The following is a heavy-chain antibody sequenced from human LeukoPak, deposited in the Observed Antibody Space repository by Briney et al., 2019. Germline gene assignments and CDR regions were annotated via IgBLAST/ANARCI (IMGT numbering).Heavy chain of an antibody. Sequence: QSGGSLRLSCAASGFTFSGSALHWVRQASGKGLEWVGRIRGKGDSYSTAYAASVKGRFTISRDDSKNTAYLQMNSLKTEDTAVYYCRGAYYDSGGPEYYFDYWGQGTLVTVSS. V-gene: IGHV3-73*01. CDR3: RGAYYDSGGPEYYFDY. CDR1: GFTFSGSA. J-gene: IGHJ4*02. CDR2: IRGKGDSYST. D-gene: IGHD3-22*01.